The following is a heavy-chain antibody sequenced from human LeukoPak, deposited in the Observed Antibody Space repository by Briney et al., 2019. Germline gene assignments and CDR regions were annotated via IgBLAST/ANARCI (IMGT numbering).Heavy chain of an antibody. V-gene: IGHV3-23*01. Sequence: PGGSLRLSCEASGFSFSTYAMSWVRQAPGKGLEWVSSISGSGGSRNYGDSVKGRFTSSRDNSKNTLLLQMNSLRAGDTAVYYCAKETSDYGDYVNAFDVWGQGTMVTVSS. CDR3: AKETSDYGDYVNAFDV. CDR1: GFSFSTYA. J-gene: IGHJ3*01. CDR2: ISGSGGSR. D-gene: IGHD4-17*01.